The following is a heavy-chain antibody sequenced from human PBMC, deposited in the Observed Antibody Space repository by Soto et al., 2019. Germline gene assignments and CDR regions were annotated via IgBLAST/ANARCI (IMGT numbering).Heavy chain of an antibody. CDR1: GFTFSSYS. CDR2: FRTSGDGGTT. CDR3: GHKVHSATVSKYSDY. J-gene: IGHJ4*01. Sequence: PGWSLRLSCAASGFTFSSYSMSWVRQAPGKGLEWVSGFRTSGDGGTTYYADSVKGRFTISRDNSKNMLFLQMNSLRAEDTAIYERGHKVHSATVSKYSDYWGHGTLVTVSP. V-gene: IGHV3-23*01. D-gene: IGHD4-17*01.